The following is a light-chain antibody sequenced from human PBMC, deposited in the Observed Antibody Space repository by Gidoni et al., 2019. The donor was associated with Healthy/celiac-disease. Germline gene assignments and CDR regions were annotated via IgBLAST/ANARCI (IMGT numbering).Light chain of an antibody. Sequence: AIRMTQSPSSFSASTGDRVTITCRASQGISSYLAWYQQKPGKAPKLLIYAASTLQSGVPSRFSGSGSGTDFTLTISCLQSEDFATYYCQHHRTFXQXTKVXIK. V-gene: IGKV1-8*01. CDR2: AAS. CDR3: QHHRT. J-gene: IGKJ1*01. CDR1: QGISSY.